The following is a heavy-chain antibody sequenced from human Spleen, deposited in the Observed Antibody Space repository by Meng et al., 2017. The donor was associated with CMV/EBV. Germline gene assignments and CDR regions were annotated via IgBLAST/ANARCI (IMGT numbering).Heavy chain of an antibody. CDR1: GFVFDDHG. V-gene: IGHV3-20*01. J-gene: IGHJ5*02. D-gene: IGHD6-13*01. CDR2: INWNGAAT. Sequence: SGFVFDDHGMSWVRRVPGKGLEWVAGINWNGAATGYADSVRGRFSISRDNAKNSLALEMNSLRADDTALYHCVREPYTTGWFEPPDLWGQGTMVTVSS. CDR3: VREPYTTGWFEPPDL.